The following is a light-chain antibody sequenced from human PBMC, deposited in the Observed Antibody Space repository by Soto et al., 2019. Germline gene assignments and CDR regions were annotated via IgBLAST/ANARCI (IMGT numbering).Light chain of an antibody. J-gene: IGLJ1*01. Sequence: SYELTQPLSVSVALGQTARITCGGNNIGSKNVHWYQQKPGQAPVLVIYRDSNRPSGIPERFSGSNSGNTATLTISRAQAGDEADYYCQVWESSTAVFGTGTKLTVL. CDR3: QVWESSTAV. CDR2: RDS. V-gene: IGLV3-9*01. CDR1: NIGSKN.